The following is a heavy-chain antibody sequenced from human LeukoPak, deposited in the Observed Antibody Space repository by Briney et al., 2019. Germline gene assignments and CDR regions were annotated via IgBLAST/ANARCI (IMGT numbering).Heavy chain of an antibody. J-gene: IGHJ3*02. CDR2: ISGSGGST. V-gene: IGHV3-23*01. Sequence: GGSLRLSCAASGFTFSSYAMSWVRQAPGKGLEWVSAISGSGGSTYYADSVKGRFTISRDNSKNTLYLQMNSLRAEDTAVYYCARDAYYYDSSGYFNLHDAFDIWGQGTMVTVSS. D-gene: IGHD3-22*01. CDR3: ARDAYYYDSSGYFNLHDAFDI. CDR1: GFTFSSYA.